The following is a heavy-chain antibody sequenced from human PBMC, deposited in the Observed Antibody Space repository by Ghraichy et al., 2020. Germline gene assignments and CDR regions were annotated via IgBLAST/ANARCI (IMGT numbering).Heavy chain of an antibody. V-gene: IGHV3-66*02. CDR3: ARDSYYDFWSGYSSWYFDL. CDR1: GFTVSSNY. CDR2: IYSGGST. D-gene: IGHD3-3*01. Sequence: GGSLRLSCAASGFTVSSNYMSWVRQAPGKGLEWVSVIYSGGSTYYADSVKGRFTISRDNSKNTLYLQMNSLRAEDTAVYYCARDSYYDFWSGYSSWYFDLWGRGTLVTVSS. J-gene: IGHJ2*01.